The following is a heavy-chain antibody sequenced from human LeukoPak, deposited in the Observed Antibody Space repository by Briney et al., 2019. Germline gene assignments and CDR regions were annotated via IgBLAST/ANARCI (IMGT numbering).Heavy chain of an antibody. Sequence: GGSLRLSCAASGFTFRSYWMSWVRQAPGKGLEWAANINQGGSVKYYVDSVKGRFTISRDDAKNSLYVQMNSLRDEDTAVYYCARVGYSGWNLEYWGQGTLVTVSS. CDR1: GFTFRSYW. V-gene: IGHV3-7*01. D-gene: IGHD5-12*01. CDR3: ARVGYSGWNLEY. CDR2: INQGGSVK. J-gene: IGHJ4*02.